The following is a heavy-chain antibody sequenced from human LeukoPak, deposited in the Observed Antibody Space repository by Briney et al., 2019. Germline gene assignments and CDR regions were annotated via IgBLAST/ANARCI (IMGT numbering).Heavy chain of an antibody. CDR3: ARDGRSYCSGGGCDSGADY. J-gene: IGHJ4*02. Sequence: EASVKVSCKASGYTFTSYGLSWVRQAPGQGLEWMGWISAYNGNTNYAQKLQGRVTMTTDTSTSTAYMELRSLRSDDTAVYYCARDGRSYCSGGGCDSGADYWGQGTLVTVSS. D-gene: IGHD2-15*01. CDR2: ISAYNGNT. CDR1: GYTFTSYG. V-gene: IGHV1-18*01.